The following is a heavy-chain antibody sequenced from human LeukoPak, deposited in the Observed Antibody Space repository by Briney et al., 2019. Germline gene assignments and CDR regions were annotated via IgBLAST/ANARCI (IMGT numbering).Heavy chain of an antibody. J-gene: IGHJ5*02. D-gene: IGHD2-15*01. CDR2: IYTSGST. Sequence: PSETLSLTCTVSGCSISSYYRSWIRQPAGKGLEWIGRIYTSGSTNYNPSLKSRVTMSVDTSKNQFSLKLSSVTAADTAVYYCASSYSTWNWFDPWGQGTLVTVSS. CDR1: GCSISSYY. V-gene: IGHV4-4*07. CDR3: ASSYSTWNWFDP.